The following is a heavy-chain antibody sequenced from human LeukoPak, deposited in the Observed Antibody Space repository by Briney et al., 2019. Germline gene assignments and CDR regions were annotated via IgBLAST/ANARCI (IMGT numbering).Heavy chain of an antibody. D-gene: IGHD3-22*01. CDR2: MYLSGTT. V-gene: IGHV4-4*02. CDR1: GVSINSLYL. Sequence: PSETLSLTCTVSGVSINSLYLWSWVSQPPGKGLEWIGEMYLSGTTHSNPSVKSRVTISIDKSKNQFFLNLSSVTAADTAVYYCAGLVGRYSSGLYYYYFDYWGQGTLVTVSS. J-gene: IGHJ4*02. CDR3: AGLVGRYSSGLYYYYFDY.